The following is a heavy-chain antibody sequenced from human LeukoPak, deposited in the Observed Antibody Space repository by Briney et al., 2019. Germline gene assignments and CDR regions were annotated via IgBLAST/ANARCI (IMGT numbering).Heavy chain of an antibody. D-gene: IGHD3-22*01. CDR2: SFDGGNS. V-gene: IGHV4-59*04. CDR3: ATTSGYRNYYYYYIDV. CDR1: GFTFSTYA. J-gene: IGHJ6*03. Sequence: GSLRLSCAASGFTFSTYAMHWVRQAPGKGLEWIGTSFDGGNSYYNPSLKSRVTMSVDGSKNQFSLTLASVTAADTAVYYCATTSGYRNYYYYYIDVWGKGTTVTVSS.